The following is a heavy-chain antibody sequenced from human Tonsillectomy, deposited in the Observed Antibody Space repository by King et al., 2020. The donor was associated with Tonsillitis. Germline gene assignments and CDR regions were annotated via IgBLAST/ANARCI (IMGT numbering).Heavy chain of an antibody. CDR2: IYYSGST. D-gene: IGHD2-2*02. CDR3: ALFRSDGGPAAIYNWVDP. V-gene: IGHV4-30-4*01. CDR1: GGSISSGDYY. J-gene: IGHJ5*02. Sequence: VQLQESGPGLVKPSQTLSLTCTVSGGSISSGDYYWSWIRQPPGKGLEWIGYIYYSGSTYYNPSLKSRVTISVDTSKNQFSLKLRSLTAADTAVYYCALFRSDGGPAAIYNWVDPWGQGTLVTVSS.